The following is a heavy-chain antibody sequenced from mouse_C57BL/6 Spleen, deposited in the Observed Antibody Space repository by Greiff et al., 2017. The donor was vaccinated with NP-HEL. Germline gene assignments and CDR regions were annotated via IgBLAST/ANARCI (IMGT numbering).Heavy chain of an antibody. D-gene: IGHD1-1*01. CDR3: ARQDYYGSSYGV. CDR1: GYTFTSYW. V-gene: IGHV1-61*01. J-gene: IGHJ1*03. Sequence: QVQLQQPGAELVRPGSSVKLSCKASGYTFTSYWMDWVKQRPGQGLEWIGNIYPSDSETHYNQKFKDKATLTVDKSSSTAYMQLSSLTSEDSAVYYCARQDYYGSSYGVWGTGTTVTVSS. CDR2: IYPSDSET.